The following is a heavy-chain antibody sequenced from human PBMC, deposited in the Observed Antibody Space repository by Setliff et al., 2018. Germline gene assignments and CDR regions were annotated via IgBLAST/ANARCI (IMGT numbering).Heavy chain of an antibody. J-gene: IGHJ6*03. CDR1: GGSFSGYY. V-gene: IGHV4-34*01. CDR2: INHSGST. Sequence: SETLSLTCAVYGGSFSGYYWSWIRQPPGKGLEWIGEINHSGSTNYNPSLKSRVTISVDTSKNQFSLKLSSVTAADTAVYYCARGGNYNYLDFWGKGPWSPSP. CDR3: ARGGNYNYLDF.